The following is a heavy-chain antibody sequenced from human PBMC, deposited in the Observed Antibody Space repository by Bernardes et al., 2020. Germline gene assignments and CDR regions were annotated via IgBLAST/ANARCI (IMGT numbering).Heavy chain of an antibody. CDR3: ARVRRGTVTTVGYYYYYGMDV. CDR2: IYYSGST. CDR1: GGSISSYY. D-gene: IGHD4-17*01. Sequence: DTLSLHCTVSGGSISSYYWSWIRQPPGKGLEWIGYIYYSGSTNYNPSLKSRVTISVDTSKNQFSLKLSSVTAADTAVYYCARVRRGTVTTVGYYYYYGMDVWGQGTTVTVSS. V-gene: IGHV4-59*01. J-gene: IGHJ6*02.